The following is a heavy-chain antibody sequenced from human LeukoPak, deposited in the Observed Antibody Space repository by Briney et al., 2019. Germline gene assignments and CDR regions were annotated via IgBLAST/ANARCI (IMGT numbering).Heavy chain of an antibody. CDR1: GYTFTSYG. CDR3: ARSGLLWFGELWEFDP. J-gene: IGHJ5*02. CDR2: ISAYNGNT. Sequence: ASVKVSCKASGYTFTSYGISWARQAPGQGLEWMGWISAYNGNTNYVQKLQGRVTMTTDTSTSTAYMELRSLRSDDTDVYYCARSGLLWFGELWEFDPWGQGTLVTVSS. D-gene: IGHD3-10*01. V-gene: IGHV1-18*01.